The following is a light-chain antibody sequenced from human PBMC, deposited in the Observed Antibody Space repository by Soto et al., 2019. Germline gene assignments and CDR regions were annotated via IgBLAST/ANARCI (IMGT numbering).Light chain of an antibody. V-gene: IGKV3-15*01. CDR2: GAS. J-gene: IGKJ1*01. CDR1: ESVSTN. CDR3: QHYNSYSEA. Sequence: EIEMTQSPATLSLAPGERVTLSCRASESVSTNLAWYQQKAGQAPRLLIYGASTRATGIPARFSGSGSGTEFTLTISGLQSDDFATYYCQHYNSYSEAFGQGTKVDIK.